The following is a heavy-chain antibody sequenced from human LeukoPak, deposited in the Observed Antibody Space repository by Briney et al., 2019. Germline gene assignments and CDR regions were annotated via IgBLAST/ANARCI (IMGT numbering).Heavy chain of an antibody. CDR3: ARNGHYDFWSGYYSDP. CDR2: IYYSGST. D-gene: IGHD3-3*01. Sequence: SETLSLTCTVSGGPISSYYWSWIRQPPGKGLEWIGYIYYSGSTNYNPSLKSRVTISVDTSKNQLSLKLSSVTAADTAVYYCARNGHYDFWSGYYSDPWGQGTLVTVSS. J-gene: IGHJ5*02. V-gene: IGHV4-59*01. CDR1: GGPISSYY.